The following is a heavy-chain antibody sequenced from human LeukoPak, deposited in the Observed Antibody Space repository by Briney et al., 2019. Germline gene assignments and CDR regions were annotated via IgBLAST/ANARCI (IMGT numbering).Heavy chain of an antibody. CDR1: GFTFSNYA. Sequence: GGSLRLSCAASGFTFSNYAMHWVRQAPGKGLEYVSSISGSGGCTYHADSVKGRFTISRDNSKNTLYLQMGSLRAEDMAVYYCARRGSGSLTYDCWGQGTLVTVSS. J-gene: IGHJ4*02. V-gene: IGHV3-64*02. CDR3: ARRGSGSLTYDC. D-gene: IGHD3-3*01. CDR2: ISGSGGCT.